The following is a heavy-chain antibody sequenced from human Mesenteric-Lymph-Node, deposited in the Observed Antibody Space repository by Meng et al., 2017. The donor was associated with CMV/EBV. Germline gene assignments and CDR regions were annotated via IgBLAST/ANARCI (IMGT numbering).Heavy chain of an antibody. Sequence: LKISCVASGFTFSNYAMHWVRQVPGKGLEWVSVVTSSGSDTDYADSVKGRFTISRDNSKNTLFLQMNSLRAEDTAIYYCAKGAPTVLDYFDFWGQGTLVTVSS. D-gene: IGHD3-16*01. CDR3: AKGAPTVLDYFDF. V-gene: IGHV3-23*05. CDR1: GFTFSNYA. J-gene: IGHJ4*02. CDR2: VTSSGSDT.